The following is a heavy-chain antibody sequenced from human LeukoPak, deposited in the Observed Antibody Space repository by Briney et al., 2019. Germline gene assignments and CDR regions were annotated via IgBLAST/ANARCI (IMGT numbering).Heavy chain of an antibody. V-gene: IGHV4-39*07. CDR2: IYYSGSP. CDR3: ARFVPTYCSSTSCYTEAVSPTEYSGSYYGDY. CDR1: GGSISSSSYY. J-gene: IGHJ4*02. D-gene: IGHD2-2*02. Sequence: SETLSLTCTVSGGSISSSSYYWGWIRQPPGKGLEWIGSIYYSGSPYYNPSLKSRVTISVDTSKNQFSLKLSSVTAADTAVYYFARFVPTYCSSTSCYTEAVSPTEYSGSYYGDYWGQGTLVTVSS.